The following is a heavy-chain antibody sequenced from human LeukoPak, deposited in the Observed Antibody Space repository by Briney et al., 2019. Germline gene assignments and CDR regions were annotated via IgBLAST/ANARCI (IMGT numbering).Heavy chain of an antibody. CDR1: GYTFTSYA. CDR2: ISAYNADT. J-gene: IGHJ5*02. V-gene: IGHV1-18*01. Sequence: ASVKVSCKASGYTFTSYAMNWVRQAPGQGLEWLGWISAYNADTNYAQKFQGRVTMTTDTSTTTAYMELRSLRSDDTAVYYCARVNGVTTGWFDPWGQGTLVTVSS. CDR3: ARVNGVTTGWFDP. D-gene: IGHD4-17*01.